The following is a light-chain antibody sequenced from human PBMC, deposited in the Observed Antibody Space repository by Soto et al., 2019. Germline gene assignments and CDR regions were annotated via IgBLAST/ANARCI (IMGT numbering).Light chain of an antibody. CDR2: DVS. CDR1: SSDVGGYNY. J-gene: IGLJ2*01. CDR3: SSYTRNNNSPL. V-gene: IGLV2-14*01. Sequence: QSVLTQPASVSGSPGQSITISCTGTSSDVGGYNYVSWYQQHPGKAPKLMIYDVSSRPSGVSNRFSGSKSGNTASLTISGLQAEDEADYYCSSYTRNNNSPLFGGGTKVTVL.